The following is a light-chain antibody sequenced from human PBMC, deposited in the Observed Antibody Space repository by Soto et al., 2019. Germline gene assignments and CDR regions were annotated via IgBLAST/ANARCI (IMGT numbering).Light chain of an antibody. CDR1: SSDVGSYNL. Sequence: QSVLTHPASVSGSPGQSITISCTGTSSDVGSYNLVSLYQQHPGKAPKLMIYEVSKRPSGVSNRFSGSKSGNTASLTISALQAEDEADYYCCSYAGSSTPLIFGTGTKVTVL. V-gene: IGLV2-23*02. J-gene: IGLJ1*01. CDR3: CSYAGSSTPLI. CDR2: EVS.